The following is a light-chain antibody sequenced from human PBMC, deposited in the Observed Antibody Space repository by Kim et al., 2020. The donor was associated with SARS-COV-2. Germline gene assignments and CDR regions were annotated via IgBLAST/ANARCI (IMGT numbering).Light chain of an antibody. Sequence: QSALTQPASVSGSPGQSITISYNGTSSDVGSYNLVSWYEQRPGKAPKIMIYEVSKRPSWISYRFSGSKSGNTASLTISGLQAEDEADYYCCSYAGSNTVIFGGGTQLTVL. CDR1: SSDVGSYNL. CDR3: CSYAGSNTVI. V-gene: IGLV2-23*02. J-gene: IGLJ2*01. CDR2: EVS.